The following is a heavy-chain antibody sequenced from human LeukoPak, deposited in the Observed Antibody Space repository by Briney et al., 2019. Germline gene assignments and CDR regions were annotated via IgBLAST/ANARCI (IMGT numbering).Heavy chain of an antibody. D-gene: IGHD1-26*01. CDR1: GYTFTSYA. CDR3: ARDIGEWELIGYFDY. CDR2: INTNTGNP. J-gene: IGHJ4*02. V-gene: IGHV7-4-1*02. Sequence: ASVKVSCKASGYTFTSYAMNWVRQAPGQGLEWMGWINTNTGNPTYAQGFTGRFVFPLDTSVSTAYLQISSLKAEDTAVYYCARDIGEWELIGYFDYWGQGTLVTVSS.